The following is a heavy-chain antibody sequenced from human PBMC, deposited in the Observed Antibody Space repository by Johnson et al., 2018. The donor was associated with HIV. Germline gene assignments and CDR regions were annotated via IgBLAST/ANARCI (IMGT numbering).Heavy chain of an antibody. Sequence: VQLVESGGGLVQPGGSLRLSCAASGFTFSNYAMSWVRQAPGKGLEWVSAISGSGGSPYSADSVKGRFTISRDNSKNTLYLQMNSLRAEDTAVYYCALVLGALPGAFDIWGQGTLVTVSS. V-gene: IGHV3-23*04. D-gene: IGHD3-16*01. J-gene: IGHJ3*02. CDR2: ISGSGGSP. CDR1: GFTFSNYA. CDR3: ALVLGALPGAFDI.